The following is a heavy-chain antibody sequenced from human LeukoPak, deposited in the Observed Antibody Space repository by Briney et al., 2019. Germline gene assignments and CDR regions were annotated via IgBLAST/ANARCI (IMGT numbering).Heavy chain of an antibody. CDR2: IYYSEST. CDR1: GGSISSYC. CDR3: ARVTWVGITGPGYFDY. Sequence: SESLSPTCTVSGGSISSYCWSWIRQHPGKGLELIGYIYYSESTNYYPSLKNRVTISVYTPKHQFSLNLSSVTAADTAVYYCARVTWVGITGPGYFDYWGQGTRVTVSS. J-gene: IGHJ4*02. D-gene: IGHD1-14*01. V-gene: IGHV4-59*01.